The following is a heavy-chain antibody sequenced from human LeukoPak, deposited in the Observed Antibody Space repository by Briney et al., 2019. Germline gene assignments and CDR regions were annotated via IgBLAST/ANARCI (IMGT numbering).Heavy chain of an antibody. CDR3: AKDSGSYYTSDY. D-gene: IGHD3-10*01. V-gene: IGHV3-30*02. CDR1: AFTFNNYD. J-gene: IGHJ4*02. CDR2: IRYDGSNK. Sequence: GGSLRLSCAASAFTFNNYDMHWVRQAPGKGLEWGAFIRYDGSNKYYADFVEGRFTISRDNSKNTLYLLMNSLRAEDTAVYYCAKDSGSYYTSDYWGQGTLVTVSS.